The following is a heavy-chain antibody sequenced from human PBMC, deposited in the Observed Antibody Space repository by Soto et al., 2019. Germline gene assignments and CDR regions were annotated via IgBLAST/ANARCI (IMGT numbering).Heavy chain of an antibody. J-gene: IGHJ5*02. CDR1: GYAFIYYP. D-gene: IGHD2-15*01. CDR2: INLGNGNT. V-gene: IGHV1-3*01. CDR3: ARESLCGGRCYVNCFDP. Sequence: QVQLVQSGAEVKKPGASVKVSCKASGYAFIYYPIHWVRQAPGQRLEWMGWINLGNGNTEYSQKFQGRITITRDTSASTVYMELSSLKSEDTAVYYCARESLCGGRCYVNCFDPWGQGTLVTVSS.